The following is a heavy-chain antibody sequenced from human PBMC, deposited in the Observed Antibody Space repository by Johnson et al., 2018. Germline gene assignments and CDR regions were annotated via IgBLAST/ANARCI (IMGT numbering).Heavy chain of an antibody. D-gene: IGHD5-24*01. V-gene: IGHV3-30-3*01. CDR1: GFTFSSYA. Sequence: VQLVESGGGVVQPGRSLILSCAASGFTFSSYAMHWVRQAPGKGLEWVAVISNDGSNKYYADSVKGRFTISRDNSKNTLYLQMNSLRAEDTAVYNCARDVEMATIGDAFDIWGQGTMVTVSS. CDR2: ISNDGSNK. CDR3: ARDVEMATIGDAFDI. J-gene: IGHJ3*02.